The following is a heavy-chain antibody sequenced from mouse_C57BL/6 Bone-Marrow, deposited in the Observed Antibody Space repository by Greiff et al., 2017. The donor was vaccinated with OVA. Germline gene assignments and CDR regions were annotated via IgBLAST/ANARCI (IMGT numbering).Heavy chain of an antibody. V-gene: IGHV5-4*01. Sequence: EVKLMESGGGLVKPGGSLKLSCAASGFTFSSYAMSWVRQTPEKRLEWVATISDGGSYTYYPDNVKGRFTISRDNAKNNLYLQMSHLKSEDTAMYYCAREGAYYSYYYAMDYWGQGTSVTVSS. CDR2: ISDGGSYT. CDR1: GFTFSSYA. D-gene: IGHD2-12*01. J-gene: IGHJ4*01. CDR3: AREGAYYSYYYAMDY.